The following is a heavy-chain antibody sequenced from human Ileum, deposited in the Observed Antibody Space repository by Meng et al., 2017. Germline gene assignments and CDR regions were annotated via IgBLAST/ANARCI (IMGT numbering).Heavy chain of an antibody. CDR2: IIPIFGTA. J-gene: IGHJ6*02. CDR3: ARAGSSSFSPTVYYYVMDV. Sequence: SVKVSCKASGGTFSSYAISWVRQPPGQGLEWMGGIIPIFGTANYAQKFQGRVTITTDESTSTAYMELSSLRSEDTAVYYCARAGSSSFSPTVYYYVMDVWGQGTTVTVAS. D-gene: IGHD6-13*01. CDR1: GGTFSSYA. V-gene: IGHV1-69*05.